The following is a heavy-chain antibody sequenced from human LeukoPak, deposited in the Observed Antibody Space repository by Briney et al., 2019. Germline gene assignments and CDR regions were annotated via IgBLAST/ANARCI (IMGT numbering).Heavy chain of an antibody. V-gene: IGHV3-7*01. CDR2: IDQDESER. CDR3: AIAVGWELGY. CDR1: GLRSSSYW. D-gene: IGHD1-26*01. Sequence: GGSLRLSCATSGLRSSSYWMSWVRQAPGQGLEWVANIDQDESERNYVDSAKGRFTISRDGAKNSVYLQMNSLKDEDTAVYYCAIAVGWELGYWGQGTLVTVSS. J-gene: IGHJ4*02.